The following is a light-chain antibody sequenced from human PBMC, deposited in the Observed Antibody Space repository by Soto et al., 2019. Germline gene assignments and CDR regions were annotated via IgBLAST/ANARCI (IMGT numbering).Light chain of an antibody. CDR1: QTVSRS. Sequence: EVVLTQSPATLSVSPGERATLSCRASQTVSRSLAWYQQKPGQAPRLLIYGASMRATGVPDWFSGSGSGTDFTLTISSLQSEDFAVYYCQQYIDWPPYSFGQGTKVEIK. CDR3: QQYIDWPPYS. CDR2: GAS. V-gene: IGKV3-15*01. J-gene: IGKJ2*01.